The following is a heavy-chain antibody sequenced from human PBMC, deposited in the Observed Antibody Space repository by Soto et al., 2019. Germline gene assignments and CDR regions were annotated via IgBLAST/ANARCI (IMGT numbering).Heavy chain of an antibody. V-gene: IGHV4-31*03. J-gene: IGHJ5*02. CDR2: IYSSGTT. CDR1: GGSITSANYY. D-gene: IGHD3-16*02. CDR3: ARMGLHLGELSRNWFDP. Sequence: QVQLQESGPGLVKPSQTLSLSCSISGGSITSANYYWTWIRLFPGKGLEWIGYIYSSGTTHYNPALESRATISLDTTKNQFALAVKSATAADTAVYYCARMGLHLGELSRNWFDPWGQGSLVTVSS.